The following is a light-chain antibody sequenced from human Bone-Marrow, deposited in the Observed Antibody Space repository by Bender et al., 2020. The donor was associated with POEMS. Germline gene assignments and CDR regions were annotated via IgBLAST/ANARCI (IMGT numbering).Light chain of an antibody. V-gene: IGLV2-23*01. CDR3: CSYAGHDTLI. CDR2: EGT. CDR1: SSDIGNYIL. J-gene: IGLJ2*01. Sequence: SALTQPASVSGSPGQSITISCTGTSSDIGNYILVSWYQQHPDKAPKLIIYEGTRRPSGVSNRFSDSKSGTTASLTISGLQPEDEADYYCCSYAGHDTLIFGGGTKLTVL.